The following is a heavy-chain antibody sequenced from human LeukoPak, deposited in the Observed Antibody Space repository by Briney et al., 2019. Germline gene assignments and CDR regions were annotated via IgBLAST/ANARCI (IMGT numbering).Heavy chain of an antibody. Sequence: SGPTLVNPTQPLTLTCTFSGFSLSTSGMCVSWIRQPPGKALEWLARIDWDDDKYYSTSLKTRLTISKDTSKNQVVLTMTNMDPVDTATYYCARIRRGFCSGGSCYEDAFDIWGPGTMFTVSS. CDR1: GFSLSTSGMC. CDR3: ARIRRGFCSGGSCYEDAFDI. D-gene: IGHD2-15*01. V-gene: IGHV2-70*11. CDR2: IDWDDDK. J-gene: IGHJ3*02.